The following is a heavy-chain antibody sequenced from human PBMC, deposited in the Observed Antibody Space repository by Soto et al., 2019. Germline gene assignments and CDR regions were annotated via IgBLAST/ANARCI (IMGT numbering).Heavy chain of an antibody. CDR3: VKGGWLDF. Sequence: EVQLLESGGGLVQPGGSLRLSCAASGFPFSTFEMTWVRQTPERGLEWVSFINGDSSRTYYADAVKGRFTVSRDNSQHTLYLQMTSLRVEDPAVYACVKGGWLDFWGRGTPVIVSS. CDR1: GFPFSTFE. CDR2: INGDSSRT. J-gene: IGHJ5*01. D-gene: IGHD3-16*01. V-gene: IGHV3-23*01.